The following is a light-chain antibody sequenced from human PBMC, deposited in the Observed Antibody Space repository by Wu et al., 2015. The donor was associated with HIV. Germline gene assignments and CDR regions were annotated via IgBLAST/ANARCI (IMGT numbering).Light chain of an antibody. CDR3: QHTLFRPCT. CDR2: AAS. Sequence: DIQMTQHPSSLSASVGDTVTITCRTSYSVSSYLNWYQQKPGRAPKLLIYAASNLQNGVPSRFGGSGSGTDFTLTISTLQPDDFGTYYCQHTLFRPCTFGAGTRVEI. CDR1: YSVSSY. J-gene: IGKJ4*01. V-gene: IGKV1-39*01.